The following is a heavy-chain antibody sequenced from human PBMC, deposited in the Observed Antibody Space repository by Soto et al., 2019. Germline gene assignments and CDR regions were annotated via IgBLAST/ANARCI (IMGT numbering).Heavy chain of an antibody. CDR2: ISAYNGNT. J-gene: IGHJ3*02. CDR3: ARGGDGYTATFYI. D-gene: IGHD2-21*02. Sequence: QVQLVQSGAEVKKPGASVKVSCKSSGYTFTSYGISWVRQAPGQGLEWKGWISAYNGNTNYAQKLQGRVTMTTDTSTSTGYMELRSLRSDDMAVYDCARGGDGYTATFYIWGQGTMVTVSS. CDR1: GYTFTSYG. V-gene: IGHV1-18*03.